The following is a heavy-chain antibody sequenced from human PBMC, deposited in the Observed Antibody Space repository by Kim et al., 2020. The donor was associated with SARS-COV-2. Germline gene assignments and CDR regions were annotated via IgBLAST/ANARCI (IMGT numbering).Heavy chain of an antibody. Sequence: SVKVSCKASGGSFSSYAISWVRQAPGQGLEWMGGIIPIFGTANYAQKFQGRVTITADESTSTAYMELSSLRSEDTAVYYCARAQVPYYYDSSGYFPLDYWGQGTLVTVSS. D-gene: IGHD3-22*01. J-gene: IGHJ4*02. V-gene: IGHV1-69*13. CDR1: GGSFSSYA. CDR2: IIPIFGTA. CDR3: ARAQVPYYYDSSGYFPLDY.